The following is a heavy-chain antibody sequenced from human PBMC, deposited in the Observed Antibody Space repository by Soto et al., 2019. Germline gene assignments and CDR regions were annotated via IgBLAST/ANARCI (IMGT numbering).Heavy chain of an antibody. D-gene: IGHD1-7*01. CDR1: GYPFTNYY. Sequence: QVQLVQSGAEVKKPGASVKVSCKASGYPFTNYYTHWVRQAPGQGPEWMGIINPSSGSTSSAQKFQGRLSLTRDTSASTVFMDLSGLSSEDTAVYYCARDANYALTFHYFGMDVWGQGTTVTVSS. CDR3: ARDANYALTFHYFGMDV. CDR2: INPSSGST. V-gene: IGHV1-46*01. J-gene: IGHJ6*02.